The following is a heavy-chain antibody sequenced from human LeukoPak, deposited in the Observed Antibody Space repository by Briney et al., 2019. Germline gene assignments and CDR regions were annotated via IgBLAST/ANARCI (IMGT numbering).Heavy chain of an antibody. CDR3: ASQSLWFGELLYYFDY. CDR1: GGSFSGYY. D-gene: IGHD3-10*01. Sequence: PSETLSLTCAVYGGSFSGYYWSWIRQPPGKGLEWIGSIYYSGSTYYNPSLKSRVTISVDTSKNQFSLKLSSVTAADTAVYYCASQSLWFGELLYYFDYWGQGTLVTVSS. CDR2: IYYSGST. J-gene: IGHJ4*02. V-gene: IGHV4-34*01.